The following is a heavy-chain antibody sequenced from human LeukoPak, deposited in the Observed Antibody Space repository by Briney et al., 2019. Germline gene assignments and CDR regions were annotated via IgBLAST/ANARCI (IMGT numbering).Heavy chain of an antibody. CDR1: GFTFSDYY. D-gene: IGHD3-22*01. Sequence: GGSLRLSCAASGFTFSDYYMSWIRQAPGKGLEWVSYISSSGSTIYYADSVKGRFTISRDNAENSLYLQMNSLRAEDTAVYYCARQDYYDSSGYNDAFDIWGQGTMVTVSS. V-gene: IGHV3-11*01. J-gene: IGHJ3*02. CDR2: ISSSGSTI. CDR3: ARQDYYDSSGYNDAFDI.